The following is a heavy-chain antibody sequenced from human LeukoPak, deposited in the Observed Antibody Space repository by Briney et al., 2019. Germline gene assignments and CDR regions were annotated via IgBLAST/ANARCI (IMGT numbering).Heavy chain of an antibody. CDR2: TTHDGMYT. D-gene: IGHD3-10*01. J-gene: IGHJ3*01. Sequence: GGSLGLSCAASGFSLWTSGIHWVRQAPGKGLEWLSLTTHDGMYTNYADSVKGRFTISTDTSKNTVYLQMNSLRPEDTAVYYCARDRFMVRGVMVGTFDLWGQGTMVTVSS. CDR1: GFSLWTSG. V-gene: IGHV3-30*03. CDR3: ARDRFMVRGVMVGTFDL.